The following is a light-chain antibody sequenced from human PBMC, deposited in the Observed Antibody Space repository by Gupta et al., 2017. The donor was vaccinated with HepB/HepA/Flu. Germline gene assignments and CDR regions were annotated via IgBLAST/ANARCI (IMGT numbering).Light chain of an antibody. V-gene: IGLV1-40*01. Sequence: QSVLTQPPSVSGAPGQRVPISCTGSSSNIGAGYDVHWYQQLPGTAPKLLIYGNSNRPSGVPDRFSGSKSGTSASLAITGLQAEDEADYYCQSYDSSLSGSDYVFGTGTKVTVL. CDR3: QSYDSSLSGSDYV. J-gene: IGLJ1*01. CDR1: SSNIGAGYD. CDR2: GNS.